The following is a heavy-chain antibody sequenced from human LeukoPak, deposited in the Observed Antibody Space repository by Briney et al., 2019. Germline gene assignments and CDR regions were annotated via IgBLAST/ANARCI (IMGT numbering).Heavy chain of an antibody. Sequence: ASVKVSCKASGYTFTGYYMHWVRQAPGQGLEWMGRSNPNSGGTNYAQKFQGRVTMTRDTSISTAYMELSRLRSDDTAVYYCAKAGAIRYCSGGSCYGDYWGQGTLVTVSS. V-gene: IGHV1-2*06. J-gene: IGHJ4*02. CDR1: GYTFTGYY. D-gene: IGHD2-15*01. CDR3: AKAGAIRYCSGGSCYGDY. CDR2: SNPNSGGT.